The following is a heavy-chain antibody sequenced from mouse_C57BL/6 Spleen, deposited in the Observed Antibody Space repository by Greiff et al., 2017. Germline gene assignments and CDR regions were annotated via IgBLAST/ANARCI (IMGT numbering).Heavy chain of an antibody. D-gene: IGHD1-1*01. CDR3: ARLTTVVATDWYFDV. J-gene: IGHJ1*03. V-gene: IGHV14-2*01. CDR1: GFNIKDYY. Sequence: VQLKQSGAELVKPGASVKLSCTASGFNIKDYYMHWVKQRTEQGLEWIGRIDPEDGETKYAPKFQGKATITADTSSNTAYLQLSSLTSEDTAVYYCARLTTVVATDWYFDVWGTGTTVTVSS. CDR2: IDPEDGET.